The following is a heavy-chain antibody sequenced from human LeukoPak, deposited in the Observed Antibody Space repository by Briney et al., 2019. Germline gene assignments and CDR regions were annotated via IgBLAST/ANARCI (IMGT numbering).Heavy chain of an antibody. V-gene: IGHV3-43*01. CDR2: ISWDGGST. Sequence: GGSLRLSCAASGFTFDDYTMNWVRQAPGKGLEWVSLISWDGGSTYYVDSVKGRFTISKDSSENSLYLQMNSLRTEDTALYYCARSHSGYYSNDFDYWGQGTLVTVSS. CDR3: ARSHSGYYSNDFDY. CDR1: GFTFDDYT. D-gene: IGHD3-22*01. J-gene: IGHJ4*02.